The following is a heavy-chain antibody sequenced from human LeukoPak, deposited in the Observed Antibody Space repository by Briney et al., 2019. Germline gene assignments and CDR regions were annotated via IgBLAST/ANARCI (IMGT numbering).Heavy chain of an antibody. J-gene: IGHJ4*02. Sequence: GGSLRLSCAVAGITLSNYGMSWVRQAPGKGLEWVAGISGSGGGTDYADSVKGRFTISRDNPRNTLYLQMNSLRAEDTAVYFCAKRGVVIRVILVGFHKEAYYFDSWGQGALVTVSS. CDR2: ISGSGGGT. CDR3: AKRGVVIRVILVGFHKEAYYFDS. CDR1: GITLSNYG. V-gene: IGHV3-23*01. D-gene: IGHD3-22*01.